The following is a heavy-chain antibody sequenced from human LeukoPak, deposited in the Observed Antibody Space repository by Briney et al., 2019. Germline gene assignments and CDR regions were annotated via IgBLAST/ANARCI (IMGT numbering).Heavy chain of an antibody. D-gene: IGHD3-22*01. CDR2: ISGSGGST. Sequence: GGSLRLSCAASGFTFSSYAVSWVRQAPGKGLEWVSAISGSGGSTYYADSVKGRFTISRDNSKNTLYLQMNSLRAEDTAVYYCAKDSYYYDSTFGFQHWGQGTLVTVSS. CDR3: AKDSYYYDSTFGFQH. J-gene: IGHJ1*01. CDR1: GFTFSSYA. V-gene: IGHV3-23*01.